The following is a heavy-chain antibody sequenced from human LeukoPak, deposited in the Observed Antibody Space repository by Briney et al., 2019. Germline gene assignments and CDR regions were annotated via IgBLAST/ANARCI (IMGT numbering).Heavy chain of an antibody. J-gene: IGHJ6*03. CDR1: GYTFTGYH. D-gene: IGHD3-3*01. Sequence: GASVKVSCEASGYTFTGYHMHWVRQAPGQGLEWMGWINPNSGGTNYAQKFQGRVTMTRDTSISTAYMELSRLRSDDTAVYYCARDSIFGVVYYYYYYMDVWGKGTTVTVSS. V-gene: IGHV1-2*02. CDR2: INPNSGGT. CDR3: ARDSIFGVVYYYYYYMDV.